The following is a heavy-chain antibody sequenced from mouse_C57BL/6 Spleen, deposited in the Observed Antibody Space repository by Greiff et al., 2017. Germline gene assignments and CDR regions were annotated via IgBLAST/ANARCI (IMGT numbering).Heavy chain of an antibody. CDR2: IYPGDGDT. Sequence: QVQLKESGPELVKPGASVKISCKASGYAFSSSWMNWVKQRPGKGLEWIGRIYPGDGDTNYNGKFKGKATLTADKSYSTAYMQLSSLTSEDSAVYFCARDYCGCSYWGQGTTLTVSS. CDR3: ARDYCGCSY. J-gene: IGHJ2*01. CDR1: GYAFSSSW. D-gene: IGHD1-1*01. V-gene: IGHV1-82*01.